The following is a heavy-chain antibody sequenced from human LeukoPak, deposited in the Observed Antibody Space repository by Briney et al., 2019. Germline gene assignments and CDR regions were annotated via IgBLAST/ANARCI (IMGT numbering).Heavy chain of an antibody. D-gene: IGHD5-18*01. J-gene: IGHJ6*02. CDR3: ARDRDSYGYSYYYGMDV. V-gene: IGHV3-30*03. CDR2: ISFDGGNK. Sequence: PGGSLRLSCAASEFTFSIYGMHWVRQAPGKGLEWVAVISFDGGNKVYADSVKGRVTISRDNSKNTLYLQMNSLRAEDTAVYYCARDRDSYGYSYYYGMDVWGQGTTVTVSS. CDR1: EFTFSIYG.